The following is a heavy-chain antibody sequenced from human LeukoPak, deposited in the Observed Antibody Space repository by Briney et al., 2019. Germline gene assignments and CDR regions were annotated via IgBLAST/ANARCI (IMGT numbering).Heavy chain of an antibody. CDR3: ARMSGWLDFDY. Sequence: SETLSLTCAVYGGSFSGYYWSWIRQPPGKGLEWIGEINHSGSTNYNPSLKSRVTISVDTSKNQFSLKLSSVTAADTAVYYCARMSGWLDFDYWGQGTLVTVSS. V-gene: IGHV4-34*01. J-gene: IGHJ4*02. CDR2: INHSGST. D-gene: IGHD6-19*01. CDR1: GGSFSGYY.